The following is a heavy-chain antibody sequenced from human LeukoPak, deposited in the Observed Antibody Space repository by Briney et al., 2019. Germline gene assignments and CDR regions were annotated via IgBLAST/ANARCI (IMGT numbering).Heavy chain of an antibody. CDR1: GFTFSSYS. Sequence: GGSLRLSCAASGFTFSSYSMKWVRQAPGKGLEWVSSITRTGTYIYYADSVKGRFTISRDNAKNSLYLQMNSLRAEDTAVYYCAREGGGYNNRGFDYWGQGTLVTVSS. J-gene: IGHJ4*02. V-gene: IGHV3-21*01. D-gene: IGHD5-24*01. CDR2: ITRTGTYI. CDR3: AREGGGYNNRGFDY.